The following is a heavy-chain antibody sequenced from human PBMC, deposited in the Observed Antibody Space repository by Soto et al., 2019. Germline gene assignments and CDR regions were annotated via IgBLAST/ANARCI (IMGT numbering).Heavy chain of an antibody. V-gene: IGHV3-33*01. CDR2: IWYDGSRQ. CDR3: ARVGYGDDLNYGDY. Sequence: QVQLVESGGGVVQPGRSLRLSCAASGFTFSDYGMYWVRQAPGKGLEWVAMIWYDGSRQFYADSVKGRFTVSRDNSKNTRYRQMNCLRAEDTAVYYCARVGYGDDLNYGDYWGQGTLVTGPS. J-gene: IGHJ4*02. CDR1: GFTFSDYG. D-gene: IGHD3-10*01.